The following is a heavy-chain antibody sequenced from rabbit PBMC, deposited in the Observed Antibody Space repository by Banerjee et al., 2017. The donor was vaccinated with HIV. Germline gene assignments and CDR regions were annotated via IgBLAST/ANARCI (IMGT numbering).Heavy chain of an antibody. CDR2: IFAGSWDST. CDR1: GFSFSSSYY. D-gene: IGHD2-1*01. CDR3: ARGVDVTGDHRFYGMDL. Sequence: QEQLEESGGDLAQPEGSLALTCKASGFSFSSSYYMCWVRQAPGKGLEWIGCIFAGSWDSTYYANWAKGRFTISKTSSTTVTLQMTSLTAADTATYFCARGVDVTGDHRFYGMDLWGPGTLVTVS. J-gene: IGHJ6*01. V-gene: IGHV1S45*01.